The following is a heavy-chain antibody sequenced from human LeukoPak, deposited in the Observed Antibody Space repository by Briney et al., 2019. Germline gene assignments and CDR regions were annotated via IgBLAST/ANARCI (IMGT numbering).Heavy chain of an antibody. D-gene: IGHD5-18*01. CDR2: INHSGST. J-gene: IGHJ3*02. CDR3: ARYHMDTAMSMVSPDAFDI. Sequence: PSETLSLTCAVYGGSFSGYYWSWIRQPPGKGLEWIGEINHSGSTNYNPSLKSRVTISVDTSKNQFSLKLSSVTAADTAVYYCARYHMDTAMSMVSPDAFDIWGQGTMVTVSS. V-gene: IGHV4-34*01. CDR1: GGSFSGYY.